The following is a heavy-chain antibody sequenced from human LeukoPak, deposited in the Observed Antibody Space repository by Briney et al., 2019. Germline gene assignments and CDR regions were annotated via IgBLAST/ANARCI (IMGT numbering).Heavy chain of an antibody. CDR3: TTFYHEYSPY. CDR1: GFTFSSYS. Sequence: GGSLRLSCAASGFTFSSYSMIWVRQAPGKGLEWVGRIKSNADGGTPDYAAPARGRFTISRADSKNTLYLQMNSLKTEDTAVYYCTTFYHEYSPYWGRGTLVTVSS. V-gene: IGHV3-15*01. J-gene: IGHJ4*02. D-gene: IGHD2/OR15-2a*01. CDR2: IKSNADGGTP.